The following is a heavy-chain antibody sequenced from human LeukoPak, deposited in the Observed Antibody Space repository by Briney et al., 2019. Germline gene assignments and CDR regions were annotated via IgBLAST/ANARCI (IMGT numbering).Heavy chain of an antibody. J-gene: IGHJ4*02. V-gene: IGHV4-39*07. D-gene: IGHD3-10*01. Sequence: SETLSLTCTVSGGSISGSSYYRGWIRQPPGKGLEWIGSIYYSGSTYYNPSLKSRVTISVDTSKNQFSLKLSSVTAADTAVYYCSGVIAADYYYGSGSYSTDYWGQGTLVTVSS. CDR1: GGSISGSSYY. CDR2: IYYSGST. CDR3: SGVIAADYYYGSGSYSTDY.